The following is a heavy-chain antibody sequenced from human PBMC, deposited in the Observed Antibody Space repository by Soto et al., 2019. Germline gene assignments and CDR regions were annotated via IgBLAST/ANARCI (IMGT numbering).Heavy chain of an antibody. Sequence: QVQLQQWGAGLLKPSETLSLTCAVYGGSFSGYYWSWIRQPPGKGLEWIGELNDSGGTNYNASLKSRVSISVDTSKNQFSLKLSFVTAADTAVYYCASGRGGVQHWGQGTLVTVSS. CDR2: LNDSGGT. CDR3: ASGRGGVQH. J-gene: IGHJ1*01. D-gene: IGHD3-10*01. CDR1: GGSFSGYY. V-gene: IGHV4-34*01.